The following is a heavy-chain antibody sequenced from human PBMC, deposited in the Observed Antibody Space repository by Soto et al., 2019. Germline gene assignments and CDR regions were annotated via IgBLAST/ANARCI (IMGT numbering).Heavy chain of an antibody. Sequence: QVQLVQSGAEVKKPGSSVKVSCKASGGTFSSYAISWVRQAPGQGLAWMGGIIPTPGTANYAQKFQGRVTITADESTSTAYMELSSLRSEDTAVYYCARSQGSSTSLEIYYYYYYGMDVWGQGTTVTVSS. CDR1: GGTFSSYA. CDR3: ARSQGSSTSLEIYYYYYYGMDV. V-gene: IGHV1-69*01. D-gene: IGHD2-2*01. CDR2: IIPTPGTA. J-gene: IGHJ6*02.